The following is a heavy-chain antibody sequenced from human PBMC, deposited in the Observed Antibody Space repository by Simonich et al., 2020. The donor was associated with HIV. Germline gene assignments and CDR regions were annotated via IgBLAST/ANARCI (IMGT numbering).Heavy chain of an antibody. CDR3: AREGGSSRRKYFQH. CDR2: INHSEST. Sequence: QVQLQPWGAGLLKPSETLSLICAVYGGSFTGYYWSLIRQPPGKGLEWSGEINHSESTNYNPSLKSRVTISIDTSKNQFSRNLTSVTAADTAVYYCAREGGSSRRKYFQHWGQGTLVTVSS. CDR1: GGSFTGYY. J-gene: IGHJ1*01. V-gene: IGHV4-34*01. D-gene: IGHD6-13*01.